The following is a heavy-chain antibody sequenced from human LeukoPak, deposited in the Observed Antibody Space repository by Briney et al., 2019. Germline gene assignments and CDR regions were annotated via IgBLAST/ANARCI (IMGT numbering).Heavy chain of an antibody. CDR1: GGSISSGDYY. V-gene: IGHV4-30-4*01. D-gene: IGHD2-2*01. J-gene: IGHJ4*02. CDR3: ARGQLLPPRFDY. CDR2: IYYSGST. Sequence: PSETLSLTCTVSGGSISSGDYYWSWIRQPPGKGLEWIGYIYYSGSTYYNPSLKSRVTISVDTSKNQFSLKLSSVTAADTAVYYCARGQLLPPRFDYWGQGTLVTVSS.